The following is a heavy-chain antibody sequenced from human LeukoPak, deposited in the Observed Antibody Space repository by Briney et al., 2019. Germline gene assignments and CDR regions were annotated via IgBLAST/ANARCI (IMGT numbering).Heavy chain of an antibody. CDR3: ARDSRANSSPYYFDY. CDR1: GGSISSSSYY. Sequence: SETLSLTCTVSGGSISSSSYYWGWIRQPPGKGLEWIGSIYYSGSTYYNPSLKSRVTISVDTSKNQFSLKLSSVTAADTAVYYCARDSRANSSPYYFDYWGQGTLVTVSS. V-gene: IGHV4-39*07. J-gene: IGHJ4*02. CDR2: IYYSGST. D-gene: IGHD6-6*01.